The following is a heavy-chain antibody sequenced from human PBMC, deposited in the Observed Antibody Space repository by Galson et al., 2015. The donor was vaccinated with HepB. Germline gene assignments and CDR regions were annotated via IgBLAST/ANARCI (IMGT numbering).Heavy chain of an antibody. CDR3: ARTFITFGGVIVSPFGY. CDR2: INPNSGGT. Sequence: SVKVSCKASGYTFTGYYMHWVRQAPGQGLEWMGWINPNSGGTNCAQKFQGRVTMTRDTSISTAYMELSRLRSDDTAVYYCARTFITFGGVIVSPFGYWGQGTLVTVSS. CDR1: GYTFTGYY. J-gene: IGHJ4*02. V-gene: IGHV1-2*02. D-gene: IGHD3-16*02.